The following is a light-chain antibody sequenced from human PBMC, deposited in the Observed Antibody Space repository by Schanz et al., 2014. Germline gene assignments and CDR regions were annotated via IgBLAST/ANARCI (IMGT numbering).Light chain of an antibody. CDR3: HQYYDWPYT. Sequence: EMVMTQSPATLSVSPGERATLSCRASQTVSSNLAWYQQKPGQAPRLLIYGASSRATGIPARFSGSGSGTEFTLTISSLQSEDFAVYYCHQYYDWPYTFGQGTKLEIK. CDR1: QTVSSN. V-gene: IGKV3-15*01. J-gene: IGKJ2*01. CDR2: GAS.